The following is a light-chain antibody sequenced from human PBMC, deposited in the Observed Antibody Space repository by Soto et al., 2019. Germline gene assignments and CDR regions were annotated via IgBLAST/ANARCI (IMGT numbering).Light chain of an antibody. J-gene: IGKJ1*01. V-gene: IGKV3-20*01. CDR2: GAS. Sequence: EIVLTQSPGTLSLSPGERATLSCRASQSVSTSYLAWYRQRPGQAPRLLIYGASSRATGVPDRFSGSGSATDFTLTISRLESEDFAVFYCQQYGSSPTTFGQGTQVEIK. CDR3: QQYGSSPTT. CDR1: QSVSTSY.